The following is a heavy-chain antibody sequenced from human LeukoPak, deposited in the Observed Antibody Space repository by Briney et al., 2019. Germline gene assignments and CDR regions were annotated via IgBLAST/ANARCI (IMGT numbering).Heavy chain of an antibody. CDR1: GFTFSSYT. CDR3: ARSPYSESYYGDALDI. D-gene: IGHD1-26*01. Sequence: PGGSLRLSCAASGFTFSSYTMNWVRQAPGKGLQWVSSISSGSSYIYYADSVKGRFTISRDNAKNSLYLQMNSLRAEDTAVYYCARSPYSESYYGDALDIWGQGTLVTVSS. J-gene: IGHJ3*02. V-gene: IGHV3-21*01. CDR2: ISSGSSYI.